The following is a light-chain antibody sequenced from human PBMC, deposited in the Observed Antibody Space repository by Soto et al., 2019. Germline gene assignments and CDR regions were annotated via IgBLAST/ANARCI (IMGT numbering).Light chain of an antibody. V-gene: IGLV2-23*01. CDR3: CSYAGSSTYV. Sequence: QSALTQPASVSGSPGQSITISCTGTSSDVGSYNLVSWYQQHPGKAPKLMIYEGSQRPSGASNRFSGSKFGNTASLTISGLQADDEADYYCCSYAGSSTYVFGTGTKLTVL. J-gene: IGLJ1*01. CDR1: SSDVGSYNL. CDR2: EGS.